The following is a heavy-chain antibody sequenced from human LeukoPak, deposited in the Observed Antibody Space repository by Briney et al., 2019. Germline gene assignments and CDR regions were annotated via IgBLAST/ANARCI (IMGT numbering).Heavy chain of an antibody. V-gene: IGHV3-23*01. CDR2: ISGSGGST. CDR1: GFTFSSYA. CDR3: AREDNIVVVPAAPYYYGMDV. J-gene: IGHJ6*02. Sequence: GGSLRLSCAASGFTFSSYAMSWVRQAPGKGLEWVSAISGSGGSTYYADSVKGRFTISRDNSKNTLYLQMNSLRAEDTAVYYCAREDNIVVVPAAPYYYGMDVWGQGTTVTVSS. D-gene: IGHD2-2*01.